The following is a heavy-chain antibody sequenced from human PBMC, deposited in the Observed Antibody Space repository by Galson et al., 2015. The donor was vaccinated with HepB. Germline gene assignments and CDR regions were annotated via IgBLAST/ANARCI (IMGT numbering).Heavy chain of an antibody. CDR3: ADRRAVAVGAFDI. CDR1: GFSLNTVGVG. D-gene: IGHD6-19*01. Sequence: PALVKPTQTLTLTCTFSGFSLNTVGVGVGWIRQPPGKALEWLALIYWDDDKRYSPSLRNRLSITKDTSKNQVVLTMTNMDPVDTATYYCADRRAVAVGAFDIWGQGTMVAVSS. J-gene: IGHJ3*02. V-gene: IGHV2-5*02. CDR2: IYWDDDK.